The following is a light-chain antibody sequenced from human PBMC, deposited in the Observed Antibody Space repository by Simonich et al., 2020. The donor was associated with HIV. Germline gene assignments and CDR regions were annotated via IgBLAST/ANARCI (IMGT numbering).Light chain of an antibody. J-gene: IGLJ2*01. V-gene: IGLV2-14*01. CDR3: SSYTSSSSVV. CDR2: DVS. Sequence: QSALTPPASVSGSPGQSITISCTGTSIDVGGYNYVSWYQQHPGKAPKLMIYDVSKRPSGVSNRFSGSKSGNTASLTISGLQAEDEGDYYCSSYTSSSSVVFGGGTKLTVL. CDR1: SIDVGGYNY.